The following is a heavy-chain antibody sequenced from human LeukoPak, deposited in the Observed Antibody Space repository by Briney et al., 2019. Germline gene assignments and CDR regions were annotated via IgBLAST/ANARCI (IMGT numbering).Heavy chain of an antibody. CDR3: AKWGYGSGSYSGSQH. J-gene: IGHJ1*01. CDR1: GFTFSSYA. CDR2: ISGSGGST. Sequence: GGSLRLSCAASGFTFSSYAMSWVRQAPGKGLEWVSAISGSGGSTYYADSVKGRFTISRDNSKNTLYLQMNSLRAEDTAVYYCAKWGYGSGSYSGSQHWGQGTLVTVSS. D-gene: IGHD3-10*01. V-gene: IGHV3-23*01.